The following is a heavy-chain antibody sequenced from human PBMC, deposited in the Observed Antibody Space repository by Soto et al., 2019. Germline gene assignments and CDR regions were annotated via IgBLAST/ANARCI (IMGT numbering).Heavy chain of an antibody. D-gene: IGHD6-19*01. CDR1: GIEFSNDA. CDR3: AKDGNWLDVYFDV. CDR2: SSASGRSR. V-gene: IGHV3-23*01. Sequence: GGSLRLSCRASGIEFSNDAMSWVRQAPGKGLEWDSISSASGRSRYHADSVKGRFTISRDNSKNTLYLHMTNLRAEDTAVSYCAKDGNWLDVYFDVWGQGTQVTVSS. J-gene: IGHJ4*02.